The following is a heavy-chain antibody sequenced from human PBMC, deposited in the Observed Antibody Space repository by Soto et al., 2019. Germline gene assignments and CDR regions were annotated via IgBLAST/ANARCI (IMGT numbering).Heavy chain of an antibody. CDR3: TRDASRDSSARGWFDP. Sequence: GGSLRLSCAASGFTFSSYSMNWVRQAPGKGLEWVSYISSSSSTIYYADSVKGRFTISRDNAKNSLHLQMNSLRAEDTAVYYCTRDASRDSSARGWFDPWGPGTLVNVS. V-gene: IGHV3-48*01. CDR2: ISSSSSTI. CDR1: GFTFSSYS. J-gene: IGHJ5*02. D-gene: IGHD6-13*01.